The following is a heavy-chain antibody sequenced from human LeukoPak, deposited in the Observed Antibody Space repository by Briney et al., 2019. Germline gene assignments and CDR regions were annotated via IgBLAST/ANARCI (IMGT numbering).Heavy chain of an antibody. CDR2: IYYSGST. Sequence: PSETLSLTCTVSGGSLSSYYWSWIRQPPGKGLEMIGYIYYSGSTTYNPSLKSRVTISVDTSKNQFSLKLSSVTAADTAVYYCARKSVDYYDSSGYYLGGWFDPWGQGTLVTVSS. CDR3: ARKSVDYYDSSGYYLGGWFDP. J-gene: IGHJ5*02. CDR1: GGSLSSYY. V-gene: IGHV4-59*12. D-gene: IGHD3-22*01.